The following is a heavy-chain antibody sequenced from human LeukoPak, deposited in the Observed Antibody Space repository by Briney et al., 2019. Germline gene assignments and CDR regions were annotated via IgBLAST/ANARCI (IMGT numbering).Heavy chain of an antibody. V-gene: IGHV3-48*03. J-gene: IGHJ5*02. Sequence: GGSLRLSCAASGFIFRSYEMNWVRQAPGKGLEWLSYISAYDSTTNYADSVKGRFTVSRDNGKNSLYLQMDSLRAEDTAVYYCVRETNWNVFDPWGQGTLVTVSP. CDR3: VRETNWNVFDP. CDR2: ISAYDSTT. D-gene: IGHD1-20*01. CDR1: GFIFRSYE.